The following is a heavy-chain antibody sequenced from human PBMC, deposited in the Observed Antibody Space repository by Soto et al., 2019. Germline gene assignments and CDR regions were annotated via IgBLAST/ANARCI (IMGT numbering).Heavy chain of an antibody. CDR2: IDPSGGGT. V-gene: IGHV1-46*01. J-gene: IGHJ5*02. CDR1: GYTFTNYY. CDR3: ARDRVDCSGGNCWRSVEDT. D-gene: IGHD2-15*01. Sequence: QVQLVQSGAEVKKPGASVKVSCKASGYTFTNYYMHWVRQAPGQGLEWMGIIDPSGGGTSYAQKFQVRLTMTRDTSTSTVYMELSSLRSEDTAVYYCARDRVDCSGGNCWRSVEDTWGQGTLVTVSS.